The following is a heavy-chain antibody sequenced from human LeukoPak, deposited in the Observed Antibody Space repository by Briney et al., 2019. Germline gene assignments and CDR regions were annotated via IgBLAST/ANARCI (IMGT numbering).Heavy chain of an antibody. CDR2: IRYDGSNK. J-gene: IGHJ6*03. CDR3: AKDATGNYYYMDV. CDR1: GFTFSSYG. V-gene: IGHV3-30*02. Sequence: PGGSLRLSCAASGFTFSSYGMHWVRQAPGKGLEWVAFIRYDGSNKYYGDSVKGRFTISRDNSKNTLFLQMNSLRAEDTAVYYCAKDATGNYYYMDVWGKGTTVTVSS.